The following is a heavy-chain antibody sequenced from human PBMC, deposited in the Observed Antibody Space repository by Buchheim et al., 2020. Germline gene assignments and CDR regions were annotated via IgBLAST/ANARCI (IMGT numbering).Heavy chain of an antibody. V-gene: IGHV4-4*02. Sequence: QVQLQESGPGLVKPSGTLSLTCDVSGGSISSNYWWSWVRQPPGMGLEWIGEIYHSGSTNYNPSLKSRVTISVDTSKNQFSPKLTSVTAADTAVYYCARIPYYYYYGLDVWGQGTT. CDR2: IYHSGST. CDR1: GGSISSNYW. CDR3: ARIPYYYYYGLDV. D-gene: IGHD2-21*01. J-gene: IGHJ6*02.